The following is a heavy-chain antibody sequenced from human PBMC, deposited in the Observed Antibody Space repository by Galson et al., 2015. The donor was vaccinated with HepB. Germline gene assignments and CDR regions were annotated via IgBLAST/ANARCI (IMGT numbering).Heavy chain of an antibody. J-gene: IGHJ4*02. D-gene: IGHD3-9*01. CDR2: ISSSSSYI. CDR1: GFTFSSYS. V-gene: IGHV3-21*01. Sequence: SLRLSCAASGFTFSSYSMNWVRQAPGKGLEWVSSISSSSSYIYYADSVRGRFTISRDNARNSLYLQMNSLRAEDTAVYYCAKDERESQYFDLLLSFDYWGQGTLVTVSS. CDR3: AKDERESQYFDLLLSFDY.